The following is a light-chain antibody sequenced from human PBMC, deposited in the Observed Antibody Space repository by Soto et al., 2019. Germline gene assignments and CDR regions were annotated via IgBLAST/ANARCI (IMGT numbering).Light chain of an antibody. V-gene: IGLV1-40*01. CDR2: GNS. CDR1: SSNIGAGYD. Sequence: QSVLTQPPSVSGAPGQRVTISCTGSSSNIGAGYDVHWYQQLPGTAPKLLIYGNSNRPSGVPDRFSGSKSGTSASLAITGLQAEDEADYYCQSSDSSRWVFGGGTQLTVL. J-gene: IGLJ3*02. CDR3: QSSDSSRWV.